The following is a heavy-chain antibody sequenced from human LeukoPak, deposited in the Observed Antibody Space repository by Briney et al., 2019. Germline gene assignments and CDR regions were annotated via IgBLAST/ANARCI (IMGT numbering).Heavy chain of an antibody. Sequence: PSETLSLTCTVSGVSVSSNNCYWAWIRQPPGKGLEWIGTMYYSGNTHYNPSLNSRVTISVDRSKNQFSLKLSSVTATDTAVYYCARGHGYSKFNSRVNFDYWGQGTLVTVSS. V-gene: IGHV4-39*01. D-gene: IGHD4-11*01. CDR2: MYYSGNT. CDR1: GVSVSSNNCY. J-gene: IGHJ4*02. CDR3: ARGHGYSKFNSRVNFDY.